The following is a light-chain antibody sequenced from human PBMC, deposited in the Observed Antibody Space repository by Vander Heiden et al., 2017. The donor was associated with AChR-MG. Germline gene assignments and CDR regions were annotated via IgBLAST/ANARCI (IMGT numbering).Light chain of an antibody. V-gene: IGKV1-5*01. CDR1: QSISSW. J-gene: IGKJ1*01. CDR2: DAS. Sequence: DIQMTQSPSTLSASVGDRVTITCRASQSISSWLAWYQQKPGKAPKILIYDASSLESGVPSRFSGSGSGTEFTLTISSLQPDDFATYYCQQYNSYPWTFGQRTKVEIK. CDR3: QQYNSYPWT.